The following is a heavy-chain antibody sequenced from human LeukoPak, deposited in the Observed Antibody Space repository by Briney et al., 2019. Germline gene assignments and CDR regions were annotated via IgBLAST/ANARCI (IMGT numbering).Heavy chain of an antibody. Sequence: GGSLRLSRAASGFTFSSYGMHWVRQAPGKGLEWVAVISYDGTNKYYADPVKGRFTISRDNSKNTLYLQMNSLRAEDTALYYCAKDLYSSNWYYFDYWGQGTLVTVSS. CDR3: AKDLYSSNWYYFDY. V-gene: IGHV3-30*18. CDR1: GFTFSSYG. D-gene: IGHD6-13*01. CDR2: ISYDGTNK. J-gene: IGHJ4*02.